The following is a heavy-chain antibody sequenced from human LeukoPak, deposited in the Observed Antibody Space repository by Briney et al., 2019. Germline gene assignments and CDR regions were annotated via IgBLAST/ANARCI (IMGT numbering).Heavy chain of an antibody. CDR2: INSDGSST. CDR1: GFTFSSYS. CDR3: ARSMNSGSYPDY. V-gene: IGHV3-74*01. D-gene: IGHD1-26*01. J-gene: IGHJ4*02. Sequence: GGSLRLSCAASGFTFSSYSMNWVRQAPGKGLEWVSRINSDGSSTSYADSVKGRFTISRDNAKNTLYLQMNSLRAEDTAVYYCARSMNSGSYPDYWGQGTLVTVSS.